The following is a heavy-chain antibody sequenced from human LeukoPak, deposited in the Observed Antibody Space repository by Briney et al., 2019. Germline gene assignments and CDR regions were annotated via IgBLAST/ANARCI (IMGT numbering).Heavy chain of an antibody. CDR3: ARPKASSWYSRACDI. Sequence: SETLSLTCAVYGGSFSGSYWSWIRPPPGKGLEWIGEINHSGSTTYNPSLKSRVTISVDKSKNQFSLKLGSVTAADTAVYYCARPKASSWYSRACDIWGKGTMVTVSS. CDR2: INHSGST. CDR1: GGSFSGSY. V-gene: IGHV4-34*01. D-gene: IGHD6-13*01. J-gene: IGHJ3*02.